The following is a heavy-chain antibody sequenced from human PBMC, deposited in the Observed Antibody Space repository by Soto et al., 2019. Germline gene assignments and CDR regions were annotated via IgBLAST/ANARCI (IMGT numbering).Heavy chain of an antibody. CDR1: GGSISSSSYY. J-gene: IGHJ4*02. Sequence: ASETLSLTCTVSGGSISSSSYYWGWIRQPPGKGLEWIGSIYYSGSTYYNPSLKSRGTISVDTSKNQFSLKLSSVTAADTAVYYCASYYYDSSGYYYVPGVYWGQGTLVTVSS. CDR2: IYYSGST. D-gene: IGHD3-22*01. CDR3: ASYYYDSSGYYYVPGVY. V-gene: IGHV4-39*01.